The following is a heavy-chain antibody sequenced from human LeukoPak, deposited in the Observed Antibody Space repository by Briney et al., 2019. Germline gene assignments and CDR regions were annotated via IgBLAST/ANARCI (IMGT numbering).Heavy chain of an antibody. CDR3: VDLGSTVDY. Sequence: GGSLRLSCAASGFSFSDYYMDWVRQAPGKGLELVGRIKNKANSYTTHYAESVRGRFTISRDDSKNSLYLQMNSLKTADTAVYYCVDLGSTVDYWGQGTLVTVS. J-gene: IGHJ4*02. D-gene: IGHD4-17*01. CDR2: IKNKANSYTT. CDR1: GFSFSDYY. V-gene: IGHV3-72*01.